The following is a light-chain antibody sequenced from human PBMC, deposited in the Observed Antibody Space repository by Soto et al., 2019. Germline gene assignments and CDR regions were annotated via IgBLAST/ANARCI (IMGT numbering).Light chain of an antibody. J-gene: IGKJ2*01. V-gene: IGKV1-8*01. CDR1: QGISSY. Sequence: AIRMTQSPSSFSASTGDRVTITCRASQGISSYLAWYQQKPGKAPKLLIYAASTLQSGVPSRFSGSGSGTDFNLTISCLQSEDFATYYCQQYYSYSHTFGQGTKLEIK. CDR2: AAS. CDR3: QQYYSYSHT.